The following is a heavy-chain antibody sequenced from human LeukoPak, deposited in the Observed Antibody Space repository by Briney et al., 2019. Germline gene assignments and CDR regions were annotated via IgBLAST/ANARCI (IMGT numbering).Heavy chain of an antibody. D-gene: IGHD4-23*01. CDR2: ISWNSGSI. J-gene: IGHJ4*02. CDR1: GFTFDDYA. CDR3: AKHDYGGNLFDY. Sequence: GGSLRLSCAASGFTFDDYAMHWVRQAPGKGLEWVSGISWNSGSIGYADSVKGRFTISRDNAKNSLYLQMNSLRAEDTAVYYCAKHDYGGNLFDYWGQGTLVTVSS. V-gene: IGHV3-9*01.